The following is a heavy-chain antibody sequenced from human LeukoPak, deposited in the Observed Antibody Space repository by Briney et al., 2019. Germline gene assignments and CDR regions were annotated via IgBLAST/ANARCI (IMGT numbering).Heavy chain of an antibody. CDR1: GDSISSYY. Sequence: SETLSLTCTVSGDSISSYYWSWIRQPPGKGLEWIGYLSYSGTSNYNPSLKSRLTISIDTSNNQFSLKLTSVTAADTAVYYCARSAYDTSNYYYVNYWGQGTLVTVSS. J-gene: IGHJ4*02. CDR2: LSYSGTS. CDR3: ARSAYDTSNYYYVNY. D-gene: IGHD3-22*01. V-gene: IGHV4-59*01.